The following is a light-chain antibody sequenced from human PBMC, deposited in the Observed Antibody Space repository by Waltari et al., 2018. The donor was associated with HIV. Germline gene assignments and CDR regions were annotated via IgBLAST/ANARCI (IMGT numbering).Light chain of an antibody. CDR3: AAWDDSLNGQVV. Sequence: QSVLTQPTSASGTPGQRVTIPCSGSRSNLGTNTVSWDQQVPGTSPKLLIYNNNQRPSGVPDRFSGSKSGTSASLAITGLQSEDEADYHCAAWDDSLNGQVVFGGGTKLTVL. CDR2: NNN. CDR1: RSNLGTNT. J-gene: IGLJ3*02. V-gene: IGLV1-44*01.